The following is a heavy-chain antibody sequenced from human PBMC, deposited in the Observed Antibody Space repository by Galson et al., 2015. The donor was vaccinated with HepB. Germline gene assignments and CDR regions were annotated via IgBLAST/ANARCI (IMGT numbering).Heavy chain of an antibody. CDR3: ARAAVAAPHAFDY. CDR1: GYTFTSYA. J-gene: IGHJ4*02. V-gene: IGHV1-3*01. D-gene: IGHD6-19*01. CDR2: INAGNGNT. Sequence: SVKVSCKASGYTFTSYAMHWVRQAPGQRLEWMGWINAGNGNTKYSQKFQGRVTITRDTSASTAYMELSSLRSEDTAVYYCARAAVAAPHAFDYWGQGTLVTVSS.